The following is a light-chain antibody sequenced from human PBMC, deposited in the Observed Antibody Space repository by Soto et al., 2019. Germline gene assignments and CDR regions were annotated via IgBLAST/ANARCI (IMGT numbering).Light chain of an antibody. J-gene: IGKJ4*01. Sequence: EIVMTQSPATLSVSPGERATLSCRASQSVSSNLAWYQQKPGQAPRLLIYGASTRATGIPARFSGSGSGTEFTLTISSLQSEDFVVYYCQQYGSSPRLTFGGGTKVEIK. CDR2: GAS. CDR3: QQYGSSPRLT. V-gene: IGKV3-15*01. CDR1: QSVSSN.